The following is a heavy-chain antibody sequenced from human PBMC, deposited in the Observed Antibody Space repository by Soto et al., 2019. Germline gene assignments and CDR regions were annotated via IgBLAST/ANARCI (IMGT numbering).Heavy chain of an antibody. Sequence: SETLSLTCTVSGGSISSYYWSWIRQPPGKGLEWIGYIYYSGSTNYNPSIKSRVTISVDTSKNQFSLKLSSVTAADTAVYYCARYCSSTSCYAFDIWGQGTMVTVSS. V-gene: IGHV4-59*01. J-gene: IGHJ3*02. CDR3: ARYCSSTSCYAFDI. CDR1: GGSISSYY. CDR2: IYYSGST. D-gene: IGHD2-2*01.